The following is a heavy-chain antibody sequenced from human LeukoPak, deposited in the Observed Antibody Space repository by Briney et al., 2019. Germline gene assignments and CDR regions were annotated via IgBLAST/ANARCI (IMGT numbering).Heavy chain of an antibody. CDR3: ASGSGSYRTPYYYMDV. V-gene: IGHV3-53*01. CDR2: IYSGGST. D-gene: IGHD3-10*01. CDR1: GFTVSSNY. J-gene: IGHJ6*03. Sequence: SGGSLRLSCAASGFTVSSNYMSGVRQAPGKGLEWVSVIYSGGSTYYADSVKGRFTISRDNSKNTLYLQMNSLRAEDTAVYYCASGSGSYRTPYYYMDVWGTGTTVTVSS.